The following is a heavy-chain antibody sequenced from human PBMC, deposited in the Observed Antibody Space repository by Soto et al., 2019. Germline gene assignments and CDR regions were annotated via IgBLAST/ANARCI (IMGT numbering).Heavy chain of an antibody. Sequence: QPGGSLRLSCAASGFTFSSYAMSWVRQAPGKGLEWVSAISGSGGSTYYADSVKGRFTISRDDSKNTLYLQMNSLRAEDTAVYYCAKDLGFPMIVVVITPHDAFDIWGQGTMVTVSS. J-gene: IGHJ3*02. CDR2: ISGSGGST. V-gene: IGHV3-23*01. CDR1: GFTFSSYA. D-gene: IGHD3-22*01. CDR3: AKDLGFPMIVVVITPHDAFDI.